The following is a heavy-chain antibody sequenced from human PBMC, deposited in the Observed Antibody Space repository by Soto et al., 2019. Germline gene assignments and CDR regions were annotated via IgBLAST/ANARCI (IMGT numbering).Heavy chain of an antibody. Sequence: QVQLQESGPGLVKPSETLSLTCTVSGGSISTYYWSWIRQPPGKGLEWIGYIYYSGSTNYNPSLKSRVIISADTSKNQFSLKLSSVTAADTVVYYCARSYTSSWFLDYWGQGTLVTVSS. CDR1: GGSISTYY. J-gene: IGHJ4*02. V-gene: IGHV4-59*08. D-gene: IGHD6-13*01. CDR3: ARSYTSSWFLDY. CDR2: IYYSGST.